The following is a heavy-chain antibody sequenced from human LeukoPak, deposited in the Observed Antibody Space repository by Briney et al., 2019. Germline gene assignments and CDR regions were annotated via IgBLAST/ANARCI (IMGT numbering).Heavy chain of an antibody. Sequence: GGSLRLSCAASGFTFSSYAMSWVRQAPGKGLEWVSPISGSGGSTYYADSVKCRFTISRHNSKNTLYLQMNSLRAEDTAVYYCARNGWFGYCYMDVWGKGTTVTVSS. V-gene: IGHV3-23*01. CDR3: ARNGWFGYCYMDV. J-gene: IGHJ6*03. CDR1: GFTFSSYA. D-gene: IGHD2-15*01. CDR2: ISGSGGST.